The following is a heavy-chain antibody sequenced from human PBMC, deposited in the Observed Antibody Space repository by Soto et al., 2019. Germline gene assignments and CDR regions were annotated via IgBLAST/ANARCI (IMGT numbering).Heavy chain of an antibody. CDR1: GGSISSYY. D-gene: IGHD6-6*01. Sequence: SETLSLTCTVSGGSISSYYWSWIRQPPGKGLEWIGYIYYSGSTNYNPSLKSRVTISVDTSKNQFSLKLSSVTAADTAVYYCARMLAARLRGEFDYWGQGTLVTVSS. CDR3: ARMLAARLRGEFDY. CDR2: IYYSGST. J-gene: IGHJ4*02. V-gene: IGHV4-59*08.